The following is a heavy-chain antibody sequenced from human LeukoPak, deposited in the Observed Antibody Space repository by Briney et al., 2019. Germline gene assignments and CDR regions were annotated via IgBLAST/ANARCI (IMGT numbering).Heavy chain of an antibody. CDR1: GGSISSGAYY. Sequence: SETLSLTCTVSGGSISSGAYYWTWIRQHPGNGLEWIGYIYYSGNTYYNPSLKSRITISVDTSKNQISLKLSSVTAADTAVYYCARVSGGGNYLDYWGQGTLVTVSS. V-gene: IGHV4-31*03. J-gene: IGHJ4*02. CDR3: ARVSGGGNYLDY. CDR2: IYYSGNT. D-gene: IGHD2-15*01.